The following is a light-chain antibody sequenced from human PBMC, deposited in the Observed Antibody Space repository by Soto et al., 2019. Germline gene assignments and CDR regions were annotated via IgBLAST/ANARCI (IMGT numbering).Light chain of an antibody. V-gene: IGKV1-5*03. Sequence: DIHMTQSPSTLSASVGDRVTITCRASQSISIWLAWYQQKPGRAPNLLIYGTSSLESGVTSRFSGSGSGTEFTLTIRSLKPDDFATYYLQHYNDYYWTFGQGTKEEIK. CDR3: QHYNDYYWT. CDR2: GTS. CDR1: QSISIW. J-gene: IGKJ1*01.